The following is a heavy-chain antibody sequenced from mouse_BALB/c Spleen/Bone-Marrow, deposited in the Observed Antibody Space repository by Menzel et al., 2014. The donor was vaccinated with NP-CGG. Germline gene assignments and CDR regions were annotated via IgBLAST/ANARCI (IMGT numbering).Heavy chain of an antibody. CDR2: IHPNSGNT. J-gene: IGHJ4*01. D-gene: IGHD4-1*01. CDR3: ARCLTGTSAMDY. V-gene: IGHV1S130*01. CDR1: GYTFTSSW. Sequence: VKLQESGSVLVRPGASVKLSCKASGYTFTSSWMHWAKQRPGQGLEWIGEIHPNSGNTNYNEKFKAKATLTADKSSSTAYMQLSSLTSDDSAVYFCARCLTGTSAMDYWGQGTSVTVSS.